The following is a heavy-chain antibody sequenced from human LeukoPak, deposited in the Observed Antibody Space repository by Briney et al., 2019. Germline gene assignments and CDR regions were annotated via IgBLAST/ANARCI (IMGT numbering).Heavy chain of an antibody. Sequence: GASVKVSCKASGYTFTSYAMNWVRQAPGQGLEWMGWINTNTGNPTYAQGFTGRFVFSLDTSVSTAYLQISSLKAEDTAVYYCARDQVVRYNWNDCYMDVWGKGTTVTVSS. CDR3: ARDQVVRYNWNDCYMDV. J-gene: IGHJ6*03. CDR2: INTNTGNP. V-gene: IGHV7-4-1*02. CDR1: GYTFTSYA. D-gene: IGHD1-1*01.